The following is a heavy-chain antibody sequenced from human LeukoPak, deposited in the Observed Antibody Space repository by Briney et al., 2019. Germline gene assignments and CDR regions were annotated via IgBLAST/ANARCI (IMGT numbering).Heavy chain of an antibody. V-gene: IGHV4-39*07. CDR1: GGSISSSSYY. CDR3: ARENYDILTGYPYYFDY. Sequence: PSETLSLTCTVSGGSISSSSYYWGWIRQPPGKGLEWIGSIYYSGSTNYNPSLKSRVTISVDTSKNQFSLKLSSVTAADTAVYYCARENYDILTGYPYYFDYWGQGTLVTVSS. D-gene: IGHD3-9*01. CDR2: IYYSGST. J-gene: IGHJ4*02.